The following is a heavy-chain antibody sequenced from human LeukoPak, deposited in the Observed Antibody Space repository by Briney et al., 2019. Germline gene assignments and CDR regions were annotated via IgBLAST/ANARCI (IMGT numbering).Heavy chain of an antibody. J-gene: IGHJ6*02. V-gene: IGHV3-21*01. D-gene: IGHD2-15*01. Sequence: KTGGSLRLSCAGSGLTFSNAWMNWVRQAPGKGLEWVSSISSSSSYIYYADSVKGRFTISRDNAKNSLYLQMNSLRAEDTAVYYCARDLGYCSGGSCYWGYYYYGMDVWGQGTTVTVSS. CDR2: ISSSSSYI. CDR3: ARDLGYCSGGSCYWGYYYYGMDV. CDR1: GLTFSNAW.